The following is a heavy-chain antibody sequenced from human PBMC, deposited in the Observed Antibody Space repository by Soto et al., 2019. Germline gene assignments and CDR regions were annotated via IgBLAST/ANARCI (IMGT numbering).Heavy chain of an antibody. CDR1: GYTFTGYY. CDR3: ARAASGYYYDSSGYYYRPPHYYFDY. D-gene: IGHD3-22*01. V-gene: IGHV1-2*04. CDR2: INPNSGGT. Sequence: ASVKVSCKASGYTFTGYYMHWVRQAPGQGLEWMGWINPNSGGTNYAQKFQGWVTMTRDTSISTAYMELSRLRSDDTAVYYCARAASGYYYDSSGYYYRPPHYYFDYWGQGTLVTVSS. J-gene: IGHJ4*02.